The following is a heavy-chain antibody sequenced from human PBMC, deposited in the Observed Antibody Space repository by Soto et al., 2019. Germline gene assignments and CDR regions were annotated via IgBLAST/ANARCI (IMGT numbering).Heavy chain of an antibody. V-gene: IGHV3-23*01. CDR3: ATISDRGIAAALDS. J-gene: IGHJ4*02. D-gene: IGHD6-13*01. CDR2: ISGSGGTT. Sequence: PGGSLRLSCVASTFTFTNYAMTWVRQAPGEGLEWVSAISGSGGTTDYAESVKGRFSISRDNSKNTLYLHLNSLRVEDTAIYYCATISDRGIAAALDSWGQGTLVTVSS. CDR1: TFTFTNYA.